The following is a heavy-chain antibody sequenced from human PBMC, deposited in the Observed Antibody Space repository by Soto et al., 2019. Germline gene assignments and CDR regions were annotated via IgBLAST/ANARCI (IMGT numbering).Heavy chain of an antibody. V-gene: IGHV1-69*01. Sequence: QVQLVQAGAEVKKPGSSVKVSCKASVGTFSSYAISWVGQAPGQGLEWMGGIIPIFGTANYPQKFQGRVTITAYESPSTAYMERSSLRFQDRAVYYCARDGGIVGATGGGYWGQGTLVTVSS. D-gene: IGHD1-26*01. CDR3: ARDGGIVGATGGGY. CDR1: VGTFSSYA. CDR2: IIPIFGTA. J-gene: IGHJ4*02.